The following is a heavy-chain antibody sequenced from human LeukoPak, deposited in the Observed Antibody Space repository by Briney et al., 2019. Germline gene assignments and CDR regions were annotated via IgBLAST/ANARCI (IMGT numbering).Heavy chain of an antibody. Sequence: AGGSLRLSCAASGFTFSSYAMSWVRQAPGKGLEWVSAISSSGGSTYYADSVKGRFTTSRDNSKNTLYLQMNSLKTEDTAVYYCTTDIFEAYYYDSSGFWGRGTLVTVSS. CDR2: ISSSGGST. D-gene: IGHD3-22*01. V-gene: IGHV3-23*01. CDR3: TTDIFEAYYYDSSGF. J-gene: IGHJ2*01. CDR1: GFTFSSYA.